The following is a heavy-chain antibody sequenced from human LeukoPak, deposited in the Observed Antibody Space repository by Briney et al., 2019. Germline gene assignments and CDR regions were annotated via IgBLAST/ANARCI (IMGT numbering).Heavy chain of an antibody. J-gene: IGHJ6*02. D-gene: IGHD5-18*01. CDR2: ISSSGSTI. CDR1: GLTFSDYY. V-gene: IGHV3-11*01. Sequence: GGSLRLSCAASGLTFSDYYMSWIRQAPGKGLEWVSYISSSGSTIYYADSVKGRFTISRDNAKNSLYLQMNSLRAEDTAVYYCARAWIQLWAAYYYYYGMDVWGQGTTVTVSS. CDR3: ARAWIQLWAAYYYYYGMDV.